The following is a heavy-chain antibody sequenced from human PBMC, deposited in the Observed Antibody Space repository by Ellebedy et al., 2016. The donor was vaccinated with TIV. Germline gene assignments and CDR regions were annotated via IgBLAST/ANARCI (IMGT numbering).Heavy chain of an antibody. V-gene: IGHV3-30*04. D-gene: IGHD3-10*01. CDR1: GFTFSSYA. CDR2: ILYDGSNE. CDR3: ARGRNYYGSGTSYKGLDY. J-gene: IGHJ4*02. Sequence: GESLKISCAASGFTFSSYAMHWVRQAPGKGLEWVAVILYDGSNEYYADSVKGRFTISRDNSDNTLYLQMNSLRAEDTAVYYCARGRNYYGSGTSYKGLDYWGQGTLVTVSS.